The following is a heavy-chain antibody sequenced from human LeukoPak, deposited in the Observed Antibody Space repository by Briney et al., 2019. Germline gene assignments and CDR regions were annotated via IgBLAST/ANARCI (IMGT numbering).Heavy chain of an antibody. CDR1: GGSVSGYY. D-gene: IGHD2-15*01. CDR3: ARIHRYCSGGACYVLDN. V-gene: IGHV4-59*02. J-gene: IGHJ4*02. Sequence: PSETLSLTCVVSGGSVSGYYWGWIRQPPGRGLEWIGYVYYSGSTNYNPSFKSRITISVDTSRNQFSLQLSSVTAADTAVYYCARIHRYCSGGACYVLDNWGQGALVAVSS. CDR2: VYYSGST.